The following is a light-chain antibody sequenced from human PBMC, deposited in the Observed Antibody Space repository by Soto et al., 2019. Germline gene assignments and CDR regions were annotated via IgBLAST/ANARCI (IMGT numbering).Light chain of an antibody. J-gene: IGKJ3*01. CDR3: QQSYTAPFT. V-gene: IGKV1-39*01. Sequence: DIQITQSPSSLSASVGDTVSIACLSSRIISNYLNWYQQKPGRAPNLLISGASTLQRGVPSRFSGSGSGTTFTLTITSLQPDDFAIYFCQQSYTAPFTFGPGTKVDIK. CDR1: RIISNY. CDR2: GAS.